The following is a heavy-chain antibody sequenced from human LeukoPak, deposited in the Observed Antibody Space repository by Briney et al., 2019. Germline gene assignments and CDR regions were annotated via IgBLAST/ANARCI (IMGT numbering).Heavy chain of an antibody. V-gene: IGHV1-18*01. Sequence: ASVKVSCKASGYTFTSYDINWVRQATGQGLEWMGWISAYNGNTNYAQKLQGRVTMTTDTSTSTAYMELRSLRSDDTAVYYCARDKPQWPTNDAFDIWGQGTMVTVSS. D-gene: IGHD6-19*01. CDR3: ARDKPQWPTNDAFDI. J-gene: IGHJ3*02. CDR1: GYTFTSYD. CDR2: ISAYNGNT.